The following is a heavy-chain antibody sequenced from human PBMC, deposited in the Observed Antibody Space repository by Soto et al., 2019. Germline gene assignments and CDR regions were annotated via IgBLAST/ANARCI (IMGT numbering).Heavy chain of an antibody. CDR2: IYSDGST. V-gene: IGHV3-53*01. CDR1: GFTVCDYY. CDR3: ARDIAVAGGWFDP. J-gene: IGHJ5*02. D-gene: IGHD6-19*01. Sequence: EVQLVESGGGLIQPGGSLRLSCAASGFTVCDYYMNWVRQAPGKGLEWVSIIYSDGSTSYADSVKGRFTISRDNSKNTLHLQMNSLRVEVTAVYYCARDIAVAGGWFDPWGQGTLVTVSS.